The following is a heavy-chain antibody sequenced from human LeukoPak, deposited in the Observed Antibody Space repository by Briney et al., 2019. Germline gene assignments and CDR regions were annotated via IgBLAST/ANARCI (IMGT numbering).Heavy chain of an antibody. Sequence: PGGSLRLSCAASGLTFSTHSMNWVRQAPGKGLEWVSDISSSGDILSYADSIQGRFTISRDNAKNSLYLQMDSLRPEDTAVYYCARETVAGTFDYWGQGTLVTVSS. V-gene: IGHV3-48*04. J-gene: IGHJ4*02. D-gene: IGHD6-19*01. CDR1: GLTFSTHS. CDR3: ARETVAGTFDY. CDR2: ISSSGDIL.